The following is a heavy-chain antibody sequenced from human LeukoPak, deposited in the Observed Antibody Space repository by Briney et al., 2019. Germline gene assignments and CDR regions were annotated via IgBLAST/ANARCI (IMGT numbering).Heavy chain of an antibody. D-gene: IGHD6-19*01. V-gene: IGHV3-30*18. CDR2: ISYDGSNE. Sequence: GGSLRLSCAASRFTFSSYGMHWVRQAPGKGLEWVALISYDGSNEYYADSVKGRFTISRDNSKNTLYLQMNSLRADDTAVYYCAKELNRLVSYYHYGMDVWGQGTTVTVSS. CDR1: RFTFSSYG. CDR3: AKELNRLVSYYHYGMDV. J-gene: IGHJ6*02.